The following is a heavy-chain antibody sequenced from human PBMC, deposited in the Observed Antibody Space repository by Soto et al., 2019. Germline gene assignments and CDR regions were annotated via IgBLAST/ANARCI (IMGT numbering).Heavy chain of an antibody. CDR3: ARDPHDYGDYFDY. V-gene: IGHV4-31*03. D-gene: IGHD4-17*01. J-gene: IGHJ4*02. CDR1: GGSISSSGYY. Sequence: PSETLSLSCTVSGGSISSSGYYWSWVRQHPGKGLEWIGYIYYSGRTYYNPSLKSRVTISADTSKNQFSLRLTSVTVADTAVYYCARDPHDYGDYFDYWGQGTLVTAPQ. CDR2: IYYSGRT.